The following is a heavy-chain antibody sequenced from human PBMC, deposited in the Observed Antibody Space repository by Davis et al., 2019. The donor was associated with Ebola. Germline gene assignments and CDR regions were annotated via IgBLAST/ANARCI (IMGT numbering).Heavy chain of an antibody. D-gene: IGHD3-22*01. CDR3: AKDDYYDSSGYLGRVGAFDI. J-gene: IGHJ3*02. Sequence: GESLKISCAASGFTFSSYAMSWVRQAPGKGLEWVSAISGSGGSTYYADSVKGRFTISRDNSKNTLYLQMNSLRAEDTAVYYCAKDDYYDSSGYLGRVGAFDIWGQGTMVTVSS. V-gene: IGHV3-23*01. CDR2: ISGSGGST. CDR1: GFTFSSYA.